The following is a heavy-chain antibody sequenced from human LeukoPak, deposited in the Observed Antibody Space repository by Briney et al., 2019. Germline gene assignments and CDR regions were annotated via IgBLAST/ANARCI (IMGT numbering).Heavy chain of an antibody. Sequence: GGSLRLSCAASGFTFSSYDMHWVRHATGKGLEWVSAIGTAGDTYYPGSVKGRFTISRGNAKNSLYLQMNSLRAGDTAVYYCARKDGYNGMDVWGQGTTVTVSS. J-gene: IGHJ6*02. D-gene: IGHD5-24*01. CDR3: ARKDGYNGMDV. V-gene: IGHV3-13*01. CDR2: IGTAGDT. CDR1: GFTFSSYD.